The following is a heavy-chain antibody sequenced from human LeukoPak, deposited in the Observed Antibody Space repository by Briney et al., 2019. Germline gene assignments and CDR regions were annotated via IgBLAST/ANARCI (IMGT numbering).Heavy chain of an antibody. CDR2: ISYDGSNK. CDR1: GFTFSSYA. Sequence: GGSLRLSCAASGFTFSSYAMHWVRQAPGKGLEWVAVISYDGSNKYYADSVKGRFTISRDNSKNTLYLQMNSLRAEDTALYYCARSFRGDRYYFDYWAQGTLVTVSS. V-gene: IGHV3-30-3*01. D-gene: IGHD3-10*01. J-gene: IGHJ4*02. CDR3: ARSFRGDRYYFDY.